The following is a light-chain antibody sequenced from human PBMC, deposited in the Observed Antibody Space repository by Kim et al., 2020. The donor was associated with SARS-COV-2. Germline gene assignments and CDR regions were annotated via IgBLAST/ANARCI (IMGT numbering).Light chain of an antibody. V-gene: IGKV1-16*02. CDR1: QDMRNY. CDR3: QQYNTYPIS. Sequence: DIQMTQSPSSLSATVGDRVTITCRASQDMRNYLAWFQQQPEKPPRSLIYAASSLQSGVPSKFSGSGSGTDFTLTISSLQPEDFATYYCQQYNTYPISLGQGTRLEIK. J-gene: IGKJ5*01. CDR2: AAS.